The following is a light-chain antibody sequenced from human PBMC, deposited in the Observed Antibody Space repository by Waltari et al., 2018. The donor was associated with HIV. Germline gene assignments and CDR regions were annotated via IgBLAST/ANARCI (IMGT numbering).Light chain of an antibody. CDR1: SLRSYY. Sequence: SSELTQDPAVSVALGQTVRITCQGDSLRSYYASWYQQKQGQAPVLVIYGKNNRPSGIPDLFSGSSSVNTSSLTITGAQAEDEADCYCNSRDSSGSHWVFGGGTNLTVL. V-gene: IGLV3-19*01. CDR2: GKN. J-gene: IGLJ3*02. CDR3: NSRDSSGSHWV.